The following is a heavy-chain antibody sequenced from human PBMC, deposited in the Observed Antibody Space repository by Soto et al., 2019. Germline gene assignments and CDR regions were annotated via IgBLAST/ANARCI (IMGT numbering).Heavy chain of an antibody. J-gene: IGHJ4*02. Sequence: ASVKVSCKASGFTFTIYGISWVRQAPGQGLEWMGWISPYNVDTNYAQNQDRVTMTTHTSTSTAYLYLRSMTSGDTAVYYCAREEGWSHYFDYWGQGTLVTVSS. D-gene: IGHD6-19*01. V-gene: IGHV1-18*01. CDR1: GFTFTIYG. CDR3: AREEGWSHYFDY. CDR2: ISPYNVDT.